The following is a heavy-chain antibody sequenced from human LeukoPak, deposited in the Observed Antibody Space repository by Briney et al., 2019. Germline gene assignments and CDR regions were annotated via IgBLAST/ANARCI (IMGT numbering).Heavy chain of an antibody. J-gene: IGHJ3*02. CDR1: GYTFTTYA. Sequence: GASVKVSCKASGYTFTTYAMNWVRQAPGQGLEWMGWMNPNSGNTGYAQKFQGRVTMTRNTSISTAYMELSSLRSEDTAVYYCASAVSPYAFDIWGQGTMVTVSS. CDR2: MNPNSGNT. CDR3: ASAVSPYAFDI. V-gene: IGHV1-8*02.